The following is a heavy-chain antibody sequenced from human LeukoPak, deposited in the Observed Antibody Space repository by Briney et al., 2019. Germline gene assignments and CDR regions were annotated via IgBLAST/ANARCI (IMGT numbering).Heavy chain of an antibody. V-gene: IGHV3-23*01. D-gene: IGHD5-12*01. Sequence: PGGSLRLSCAASGFTFSSYNMNWVRQAPGKGLEWVSSISSSGSSTYYADSVKGRFTISRDNSKNTVYLQMNSLRAEDTAVYYCAKDSDIVATMFDYWGQGTLVTVSS. CDR2: ISSSGSST. CDR3: AKDSDIVATMFDY. J-gene: IGHJ4*02. CDR1: GFTFSSYN.